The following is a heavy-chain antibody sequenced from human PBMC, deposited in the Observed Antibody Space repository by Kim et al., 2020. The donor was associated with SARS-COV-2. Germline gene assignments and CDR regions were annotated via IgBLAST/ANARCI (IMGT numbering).Heavy chain of an antibody. V-gene: IGHV5-51*01. Sequence: GESLKISCKGSGYSFTSYWIGWVRQMPGKGLEWMGIIYPGDSDTRYSPSFQGQVTISADKSISTAYLQWSSLKASDTAMYYCATSSGYDQYYYYYYGMDVWGQGTTVTVSS. CDR1: GYSFTSYW. CDR2: IYPGDSDT. J-gene: IGHJ6*02. D-gene: IGHD5-12*01. CDR3: ATSSGYDQYYYYYYGMDV.